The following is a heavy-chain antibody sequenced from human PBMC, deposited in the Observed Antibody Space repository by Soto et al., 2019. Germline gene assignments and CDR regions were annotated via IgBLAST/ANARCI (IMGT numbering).Heavy chain of an antibody. CDR1: GYTFTGYY. D-gene: IGHD6-6*01. CDR2: INPNSGGT. Sequence: ASVKVSCKASGYTFTGYYMHWVRQAPGQGLEWMGWINPNSGGTNYAQKFQGWVTMTRDTSISTAYMELSRLRSDDTAVYYCARDQSPYHEYSSSLSAFDIWGQGTMVTVSS. J-gene: IGHJ3*02. CDR3: ARDQSPYHEYSSSLSAFDI. V-gene: IGHV1-2*04.